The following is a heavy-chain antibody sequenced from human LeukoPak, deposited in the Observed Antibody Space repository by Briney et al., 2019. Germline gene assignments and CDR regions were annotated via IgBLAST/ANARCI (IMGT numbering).Heavy chain of an antibody. CDR2: IRYDGKKT. CDR1: TFTFSDYG. CDR3: AKDGVILAPGIYWYMDV. Sequence: GSLRLSCVGSTFTFSDYGMHWVRQAPGKGLEWVAFIRYDGKKTYYADSAKSRFTISRDNSKNTLYLEMNSLRAEDTAVFYCAKDGVILAPGIYWYMDVWGRGTTVTVSS. J-gene: IGHJ6*03. V-gene: IGHV3-30*02. D-gene: IGHD3-16*02.